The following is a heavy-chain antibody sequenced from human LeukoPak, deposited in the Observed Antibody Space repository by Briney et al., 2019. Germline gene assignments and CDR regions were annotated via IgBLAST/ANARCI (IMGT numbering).Heavy chain of an antibody. Sequence: PGGSPRLTCTASGFTFTSCAMNWVRQAPGKGLAWVSTISGSGLRTYYAESVKGRFTISRDNSKNTLYLQMNSLRAEDTAVYYCANSYDSSGYNPHFDYWGQGTLVTVSS. J-gene: IGHJ4*02. CDR2: ISGSGLRT. CDR3: ANSYDSSGYNPHFDY. CDR1: GFTFTSCA. V-gene: IGHV3-23*01. D-gene: IGHD3-22*01.